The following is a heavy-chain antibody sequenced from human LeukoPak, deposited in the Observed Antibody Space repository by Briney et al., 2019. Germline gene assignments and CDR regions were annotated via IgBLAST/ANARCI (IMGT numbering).Heavy chain of an antibody. CDR2: ISYDGSNK. CDR3: ARVASSGWSGGPFEY. V-gene: IGHV3-30*04. D-gene: IGHD6-19*01. J-gene: IGHJ4*02. Sequence: GRSLRLSCAASGFTFSSYAMHWVRQAPGKGLEWVAVISYDGSNKYYADSVKGRFTISRDNSKNTLYLQMNSLRAEDTAVYYCARVASSGWSGGPFEYWGQGTLVTVSS. CDR1: GFTFSSYA.